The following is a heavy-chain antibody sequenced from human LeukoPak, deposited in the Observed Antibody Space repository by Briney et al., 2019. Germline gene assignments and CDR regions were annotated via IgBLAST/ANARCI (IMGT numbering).Heavy chain of an antibody. CDR1: GFIFSSYA. V-gene: IGHV3-30*04. CDR3: AKEPFYYDSSGHSHFDY. D-gene: IGHD3-22*01. J-gene: IGHJ4*02. CDR2: ISYDGSNK. Sequence: PGGSLRLSCAASGFIFSSYAMHWVRQAPGKGLEWVAVISYDGSNKYYADSVKGRFTISRDNSKNTLYLQMNSLRAEDTAVYYCAKEPFYYDSSGHSHFDYWGQGTLVTVSS.